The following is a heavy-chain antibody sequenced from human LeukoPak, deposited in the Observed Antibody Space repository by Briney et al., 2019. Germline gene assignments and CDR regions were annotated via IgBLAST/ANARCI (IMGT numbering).Heavy chain of an antibody. CDR3: AKDLAGTFDY. Sequence: GGSLRLSCAASGFTFSNYNMNWVRQAPGKGLEWVSSISSSSSYIYYADSVKGRFTISRDNAKNSLYLQMHSLRAEDTALYYCAKDLAGTFDYWGQGTLVTVAS. D-gene: IGHD6-13*01. J-gene: IGHJ4*02. CDR2: ISSSSSYI. CDR1: GFTFSNYN. V-gene: IGHV3-21*04.